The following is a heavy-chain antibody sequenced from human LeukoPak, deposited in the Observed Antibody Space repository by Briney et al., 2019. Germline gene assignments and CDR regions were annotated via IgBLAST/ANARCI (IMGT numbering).Heavy chain of an antibody. CDR3: AREPASTIFGVVTERGPFDP. D-gene: IGHD3-3*01. J-gene: IGHJ5*02. CDR1: GDSISSYY. Sequence: PSETLSLTCTVSGDSISSYYWSWIRQPPGKGLEWIGYIYYSGSTNYNPSLKSRVTISVDTSKNQFSLKLSSVTAADTAVYYCAREPASTIFGVVTERGPFDPWGQGTLVTVSS. CDR2: IYYSGST. V-gene: IGHV4-59*01.